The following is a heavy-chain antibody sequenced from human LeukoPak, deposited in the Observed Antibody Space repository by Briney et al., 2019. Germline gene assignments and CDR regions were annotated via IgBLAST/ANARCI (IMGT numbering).Heavy chain of an antibody. V-gene: IGHV4-39*01. Sequence: SETLSLTCTVSGGSISSSSYYWGWIRQPPGKGLEWIGSVYYSGSTYYNPSLKSRVTISVDTSKNQFSLKLSSVTAADTAVYYCARPRRHYYGSRGDDWFDPWGQGTLVTVSS. CDR3: ARPRRHYYGSRGDDWFDP. D-gene: IGHD3-10*01. CDR2: VYYSGST. CDR1: GGSISSSSYY. J-gene: IGHJ5*02.